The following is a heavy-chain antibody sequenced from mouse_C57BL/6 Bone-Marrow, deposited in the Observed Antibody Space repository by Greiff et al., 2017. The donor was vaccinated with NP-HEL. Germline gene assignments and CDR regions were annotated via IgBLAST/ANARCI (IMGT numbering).Heavy chain of an antibody. Sequence: QVQLKQPGAELVMPGASVKLSCKASGYTFTSYWMHWVKQRPGQGLEWIGEIDPSDSYTNYNQKFKGKSTLTVDKSSSTAYMQLSSLTSEDSAVYYGARGDDYRFAYWGQGTLVTVSA. D-gene: IGHD2-4*01. J-gene: IGHJ3*01. V-gene: IGHV1-69*01. CDR3: ARGDDYRFAY. CDR1: GYTFTSYW. CDR2: IDPSDSYT.